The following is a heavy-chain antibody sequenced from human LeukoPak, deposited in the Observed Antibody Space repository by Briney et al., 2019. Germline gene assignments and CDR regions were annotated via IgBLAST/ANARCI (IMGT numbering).Heavy chain of an antibody. Sequence: PGGSLRLSWAASGFTFSTYTMNWVRQAPGGGLEWGSCISSSSTTISYADSVKGRFTVSRDNAKNSLYLQMNSLRDEDTAVYYCARGSGYFGPGSNYQFDYWGQGSLVTVSS. CDR2: ISSSSTTI. CDR3: ARGSGYFGPGSNYQFDY. V-gene: IGHV3-48*02. J-gene: IGHJ4*02. D-gene: IGHD3-10*01. CDR1: GFTFSTYT.